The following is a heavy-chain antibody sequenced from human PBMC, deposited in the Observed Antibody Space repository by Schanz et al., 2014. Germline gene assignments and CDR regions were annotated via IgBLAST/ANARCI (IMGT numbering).Heavy chain of an antibody. V-gene: IGHV3-74*01. Sequence: EAQLVESGGGLVQPGGSLRLSCGPSGFTFSPYCMHWVRQAPGKGLVWVSRINGDGSRTAYADSVKGRFTISRDNAKNTLYLQMNSLRAEDTAVYYCAKSDAFDIWGQGTMVTVSS. CDR1: GFTFSPYC. CDR3: AKSDAFDI. J-gene: IGHJ3*02. CDR2: INGDGSRT.